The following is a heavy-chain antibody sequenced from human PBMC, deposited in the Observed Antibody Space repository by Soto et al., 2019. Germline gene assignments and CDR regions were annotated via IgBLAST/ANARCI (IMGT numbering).Heavy chain of an antibody. CDR2: IYPGDSDT. D-gene: IGHD2-2*01. CDR1: GYSFTIYC. Sequence: GAALKISCKGSGYSFTIYCIGWVRQMPGKGLEWMGIIYPGDSDTRYSPSFQGQVTITADKSISTAYLQWSSLKDSDTAMYYCARLVSPFDYYYGMDVWGQGTTVTVSS. V-gene: IGHV5-51*01. CDR3: ARLVSPFDYYYGMDV. J-gene: IGHJ6*02.